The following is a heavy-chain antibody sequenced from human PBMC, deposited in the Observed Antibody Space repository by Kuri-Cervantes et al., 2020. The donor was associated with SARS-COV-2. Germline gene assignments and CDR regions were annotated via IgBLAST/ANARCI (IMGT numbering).Heavy chain of an antibody. J-gene: IGHJ6*03. CDR3: ARVGIAAAGRPYYYYMDV. CDR2: IYSGGST. Sequence: LSLTCAASGFTVSSNYMSWVRQAPGKGLEWVSVIYSGGSTYYADSVKGRFTISRDNSKNTPYLQMNSLRAEDTAVYYCARVGIAAAGRPYYYYMDVWGKGTTVTVSS. CDR1: GFTVSSNY. V-gene: IGHV3-66*01. D-gene: IGHD6-13*01.